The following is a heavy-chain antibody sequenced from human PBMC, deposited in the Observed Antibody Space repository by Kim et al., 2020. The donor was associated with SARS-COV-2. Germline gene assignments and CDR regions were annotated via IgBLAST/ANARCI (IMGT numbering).Heavy chain of an antibody. CDR3: TTVTVTGKYFDF. CDR1: GFTFYNAW. CDR2: IKSKTDGATA. Sequence: GGSLRLSCAAAGFTFYNAWMSWVRQVPGKGLEWVGRIKSKTDGATADYTAPVKGRFTISRDDSKTTLYLHMNSLKTEDTSVYYCTTVTVTGKYFDFWGQGTLVTVSS. J-gene: IGHJ4*02. D-gene: IGHD4-17*01. V-gene: IGHV3-15*01.